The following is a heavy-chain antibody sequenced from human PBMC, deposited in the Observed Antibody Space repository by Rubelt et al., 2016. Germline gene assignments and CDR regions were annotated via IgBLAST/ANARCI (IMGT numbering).Heavy chain of an antibody. CDR2: IDPSDSYT. CDR3: ARQWGSTSSDAFDI. Sequence: EVQLVQSGAEVKKPGESLRISCKGSGYSFTSYWISWVRQMPGKGLEWLGRIDPSDSYTNYSPSFQGHGAISADKSFSTAYLQWSSLKAVDTAMYYCARQWGSTSSDAFDIWGQGTMVTVSS. J-gene: IGHJ3*02. CDR1: GYSFTSYW. D-gene: IGHD2-2*01. V-gene: IGHV5-10-1*01.